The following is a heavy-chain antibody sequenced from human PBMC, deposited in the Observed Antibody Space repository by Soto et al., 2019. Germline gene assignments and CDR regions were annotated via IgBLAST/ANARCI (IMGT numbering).Heavy chain of an antibody. Sequence: QVQLQESGPGLVKPSQTLSLTCTVSGGSISSGGYYWSGIRQHPGTGLEWIGYIYYSGSTYYNPSLKSRVTIAVDTSMNQFSLKLSSVTAADTAVYYCASNSRWLQLGLDYWGQGTLVTVSS. J-gene: IGHJ4*02. D-gene: IGHD5-12*01. V-gene: IGHV4-31*03. CDR3: ASNSRWLQLGLDY. CDR2: IYYSGST. CDR1: GGSISSGGYY.